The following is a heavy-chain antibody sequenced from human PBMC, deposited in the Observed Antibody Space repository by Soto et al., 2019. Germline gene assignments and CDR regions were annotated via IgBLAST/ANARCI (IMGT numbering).Heavy chain of an antibody. D-gene: IGHD5-18*01. V-gene: IGHV3-72*01. CDR2: TRNKANSYTT. Sequence: PGGSLRLSCAASDFTFSDHYMYWVRQAPGKGLEWVGRTRNKANSYTTEYYADSVKGRFTIPRDNSKNTLYLQMNSLRAEDTAVYYCAREERAPLGYSYGHDYWGQGTMVTVSS. CDR1: DFTFSDHY. J-gene: IGHJ4*02. CDR3: AREERAPLGYSYGHDY.